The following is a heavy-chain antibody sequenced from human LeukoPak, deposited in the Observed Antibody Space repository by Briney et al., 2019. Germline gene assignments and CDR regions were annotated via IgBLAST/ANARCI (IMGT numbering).Heavy chain of an antibody. CDR2: ISAYNGNT. Sequence: ASVKVSCKASGYTFTSYGISWVRQAPGQGLEWMGWISAYNGNTNYAQKFQGRVTITADKSTSTAYMELSSLRSEDTAVYYCARSPHSARYAFDIWGQGTMVTVSS. CDR1: GYTFTSYG. J-gene: IGHJ3*02. CDR3: ARSPHSARYAFDI. V-gene: IGHV1-18*01. D-gene: IGHD3-10*01.